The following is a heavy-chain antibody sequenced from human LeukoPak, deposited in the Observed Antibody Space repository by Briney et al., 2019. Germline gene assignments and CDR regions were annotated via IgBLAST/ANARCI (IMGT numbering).Heavy chain of an antibody. CDR3: ARGEGSPDAFDI. J-gene: IGHJ3*02. Sequence: HSGGSLRLSCAASGFTFSSYAMSWVRQAPGKGLEWVSAISGSGGSTYYADSVKGRFTISRDNSKNTLYLQMNSLRAEDTAVYYCARGEGSPDAFDIWGQGTMVTVSS. D-gene: IGHD1-26*01. V-gene: IGHV3-23*01. CDR2: ISGSGGST. CDR1: GFTFSSYA.